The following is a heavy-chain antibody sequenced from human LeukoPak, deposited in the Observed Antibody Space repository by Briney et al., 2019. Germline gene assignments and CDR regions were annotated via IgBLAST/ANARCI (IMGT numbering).Heavy chain of an antibody. CDR2: INWNSGSI. V-gene: IGHV3-9*01. CDR1: GFTFDDYA. Sequence: GGSLRLSCSASGFTFDDYAMHWVRQAPGKGLEWVSNINWNSGSIDYADSVKGRFTISRDNAKNSLYLQMNSLRAEDTALYYCAKGALLYGSGRNDAFDIWGQGTMVTVSS. J-gene: IGHJ3*02. D-gene: IGHD3-10*01. CDR3: AKGALLYGSGRNDAFDI.